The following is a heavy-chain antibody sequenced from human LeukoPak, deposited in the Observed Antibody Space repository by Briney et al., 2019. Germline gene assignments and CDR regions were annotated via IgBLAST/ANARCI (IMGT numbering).Heavy chain of an antibody. CDR1: GFTFSSYA. CDR3: ARDRLVVGATPDAFDI. J-gene: IGHJ3*02. V-gene: IGHV3-23*01. CDR2: ISGSGGST. D-gene: IGHD1-26*01. Sequence: PGGSLRLSCAASGFTFSSYAMSWVRQAPGKGLEWVSAISGSGGSTYYADSVKGRFTISRDNSKNTLYLQMNSLRAEDTAVYYCARDRLVVGATPDAFDIWGQGTMVTVSS.